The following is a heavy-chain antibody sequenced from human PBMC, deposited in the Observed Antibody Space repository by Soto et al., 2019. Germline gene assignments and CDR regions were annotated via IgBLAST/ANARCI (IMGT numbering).Heavy chain of an antibody. CDR2: INPKSGGT. D-gene: IGHD1-26*01. CDR3: ARAGVAAPRSGEYATDV. CDR1: GYTFTDYY. J-gene: IGHJ6*02. Sequence: ASVKVACKASGYTFTDYYVHWVRQAPGQGLEWMGWINPKSGGTKFAQKFQGRVTMIRDTSINTVYMEMSSLIFDDTAVYYCARAGVAAPRSGEYATDVRDQMSTGTVSS. V-gene: IGHV1-2*02.